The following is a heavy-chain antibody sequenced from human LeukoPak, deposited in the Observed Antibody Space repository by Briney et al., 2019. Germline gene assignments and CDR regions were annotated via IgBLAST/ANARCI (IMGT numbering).Heavy chain of an antibody. Sequence: ASVKVSCTASGYTFTGYYMHWVRQAPGQGLEWMGWINPNSGGTKYAQKFQDRVTMTRDTSISTAYMELSRLISDDTAVYYCAREGGPTGGAQDYWGQGTLVTVSS. D-gene: IGHD1-1*01. CDR1: GYTFTGYY. J-gene: IGHJ4*02. CDR2: INPNSGGT. V-gene: IGHV1-2*02. CDR3: AREGGPTGGAQDY.